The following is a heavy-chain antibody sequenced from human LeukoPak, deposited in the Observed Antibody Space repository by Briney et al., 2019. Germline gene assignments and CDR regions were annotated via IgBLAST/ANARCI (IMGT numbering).Heavy chain of an antibody. V-gene: IGHV3-21*01. CDR1: GFTFSSYS. J-gene: IGHJ3*02. D-gene: IGHD1-26*01. CDR2: ISSSSSYI. Sequence: RTGGSLRLSCAASGFTFSSYSMNWVRQAPGKGLEWVSSISSSSSYIYYADSVKGRFTISRDNAKNSLYLHMNSLRAEDTAVYYCARDREGATFSAFDIWGQGTMVTVSS. CDR3: ARDREGATFSAFDI.